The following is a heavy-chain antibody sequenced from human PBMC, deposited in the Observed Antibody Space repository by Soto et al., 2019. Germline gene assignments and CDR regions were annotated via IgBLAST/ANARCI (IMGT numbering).Heavy chain of an antibody. V-gene: IGHV4-39*01. Sequence: LTCAVCSGSISSGTNYWAWIRQPPGKGLEWIANIYYSGSTFYNPSLKSRVTISLDTSKNQFSLKLRSVTAADTAVYYCARHEAGWYFDSWGQGTLVTVSS. J-gene: IGHJ4*02. CDR1: SGSISSGTNY. CDR3: ARHEAGWYFDS. CDR2: IYYSGST. D-gene: IGHD6-25*01.